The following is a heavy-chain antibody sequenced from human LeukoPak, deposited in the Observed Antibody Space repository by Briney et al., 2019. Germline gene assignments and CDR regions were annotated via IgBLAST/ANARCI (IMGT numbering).Heavy chain of an antibody. CDR3: ARDFQPGIAAAGTDY. Sequence: ASVKVSCKASGYTFTGYHIHWVRQAPGQGLEWMGWINPNSGGTNYAQKFQGRVTMTRDTSISTAYMELSRLRSDDTAVYYCARDFQPGIAAAGTDYWGQGTLVTVSS. CDR1: GYTFTGYH. J-gene: IGHJ4*02. V-gene: IGHV1-2*02. CDR2: INPNSGGT. D-gene: IGHD6-13*01.